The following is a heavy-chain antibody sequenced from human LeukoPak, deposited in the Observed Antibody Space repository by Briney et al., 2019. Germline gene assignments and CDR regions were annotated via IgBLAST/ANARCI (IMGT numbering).Heavy chain of an antibody. Sequence: ASVKVSCEASGYTFSSYGISWVRQAPGQGLEWMGWISAYNGDTKYAQKVQGRVTMSTDTSTSTAYMELRSLRSDDTAVYYCARDGGYYYGSGTFVGVWGQGTLVTVSS. CDR2: ISAYNGDT. CDR3: ARDGGYYYGSGTFVGV. J-gene: IGHJ4*02. V-gene: IGHV1-18*01. D-gene: IGHD3-10*01. CDR1: GYTFSSYG.